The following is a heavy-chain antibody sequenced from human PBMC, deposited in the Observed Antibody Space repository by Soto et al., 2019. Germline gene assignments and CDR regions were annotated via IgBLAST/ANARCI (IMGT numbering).Heavy chain of an antibody. CDR1: GYTFTSYG. J-gene: IGHJ6*02. D-gene: IGHD4-17*01. Sequence: ASVKVSCKASGYTFTSYGISWVRQAPGQGLEWMGWISAYKGNTNYAQKLQGRVTMTTDTSTSTAYMELRSLRSDDTAAYYCARVAEYDYGDYVQTYYYYYGMDVWGQGTTVTVSS. CDR2: ISAYKGNT. CDR3: ARVAEYDYGDYVQTYYYYYGMDV. V-gene: IGHV1-18*04.